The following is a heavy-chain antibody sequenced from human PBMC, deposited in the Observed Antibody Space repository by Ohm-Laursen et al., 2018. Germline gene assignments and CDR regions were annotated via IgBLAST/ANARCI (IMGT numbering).Heavy chain of an antibody. CDR2: ISSTGGST. Sequence: SLRLSCTATGFTFTNAWMSWVRQAPGKGLEYVSAISSTGGSTYYANSVKGRFTISRDNSKNTLYLQMGSLRAEDMAVCYCARTPTSLVPIYGMDVWGQGTTVTVSS. D-gene: IGHD2-2*01. J-gene: IGHJ6*02. V-gene: IGHV3-64*01. CDR1: GFTFTNAW. CDR3: ARTPTSLVPIYGMDV.